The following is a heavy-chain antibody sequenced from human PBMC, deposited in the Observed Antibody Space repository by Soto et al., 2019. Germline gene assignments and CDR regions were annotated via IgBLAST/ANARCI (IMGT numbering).Heavy chain of an antibody. CDR1: GFTVSSNY. CDR2: IDSGGTT. Sequence: DVQLVESGGGLIQPGGSLRLSCAASGFTVSSNYMSWLRQAPGKGLECVSVIDSGGTTYYADSVKGRFTISRDNSENTVYRQMKNLRGEDTAVYHCAKSGGDRAFDIWGQGTRVTVSS. V-gene: IGHV3-53*01. D-gene: IGHD2-21*01. CDR3: AKSGGDRAFDI. J-gene: IGHJ3*02.